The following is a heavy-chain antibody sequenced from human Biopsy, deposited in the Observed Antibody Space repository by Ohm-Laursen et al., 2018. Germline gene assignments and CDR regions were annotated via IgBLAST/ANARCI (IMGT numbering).Heavy chain of an antibody. D-gene: IGHD5-24*01. Sequence: ESSVKVSCKVSGYTFTSYGISWVRQAPGQGLEWMGWINTYNGNTNYAQNLQGRVTMTTDTSTSTAYMELRSLRSDDTAVYYCARERGGYKRTDYWGQGTLVTVSS. CDR2: INTYNGNT. J-gene: IGHJ4*02. CDR1: GYTFTSYG. CDR3: ARERGGYKRTDY. V-gene: IGHV1-18*01.